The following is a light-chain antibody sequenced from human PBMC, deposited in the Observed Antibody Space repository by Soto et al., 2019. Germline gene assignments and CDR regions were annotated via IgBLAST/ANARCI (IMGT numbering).Light chain of an antibody. V-gene: IGKV1-39*01. CDR3: QQSYSAPYT. CDR1: QSISSY. J-gene: IGKJ2*01. Sequence: DIQMTQSPTSLSASVGDRVSITCRASQSISSYLNWYQQKPGKAPKLLIYAASSLQSGVPSRFSGRASGTDFTLTISGLQPDDFATYYCQQSYSAPYTFGQGTKLEIK. CDR2: AAS.